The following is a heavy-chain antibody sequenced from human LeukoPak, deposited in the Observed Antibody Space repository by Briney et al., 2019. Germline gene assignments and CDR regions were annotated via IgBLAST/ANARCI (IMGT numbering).Heavy chain of an antibody. J-gene: IGHJ4*02. CDR3: AKGFSGWYDRFDY. D-gene: IGHD6-19*01. V-gene: IGHV3-9*01. Sequence: GGSLRLSCAASGFTFDDYAMHWVRQAPGKGLEWVSGISWNSGSIGYADPVKGRFTISRDNAKNSLYLQMNSLRAEDTALYYCAKGFSGWYDRFDYWGQGTLVTVSS. CDR2: ISWNSGSI. CDR1: GFTFDDYA.